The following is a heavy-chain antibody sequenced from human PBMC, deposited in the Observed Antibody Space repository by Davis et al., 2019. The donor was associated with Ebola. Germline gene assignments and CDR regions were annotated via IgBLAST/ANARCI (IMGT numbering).Heavy chain of an antibody. CDR1: GFTFTDYD. V-gene: IGHV3-48*03. CDR3: VPGTWI. J-gene: IGHJ4*02. Sequence: GESPNTPCLASGFTFTDYDMNWVRQPPAKGLERISYISDSGSAAYYTDSVKGRFTISRDNAKNSLYLQMNTLRVEDTAIYYCVPGTWIRGQGILVTVSS. D-gene: IGHD5-18*01. CDR2: ISDSGSAA.